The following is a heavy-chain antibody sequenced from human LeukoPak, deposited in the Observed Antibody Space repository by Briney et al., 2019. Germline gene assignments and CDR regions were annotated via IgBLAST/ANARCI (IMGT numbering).Heavy chain of an antibody. CDR1: GYTFTRYG. CDR2: IATFTGNT. J-gene: IGHJ4*02. Sequence: GASVKVSCKASGYTFTRYGLGWVRLVPGQGLEGLGWIATFTGNTKYAQNVQGRVTVTTATSTNTAYMEVRNLRSDDTAVYYCARMKRLDGDSTFFFDSWGQGTPVTVSS. CDR3: ARMKRLDGDSTFFFDS. V-gene: IGHV1-18*01. D-gene: IGHD4-17*01.